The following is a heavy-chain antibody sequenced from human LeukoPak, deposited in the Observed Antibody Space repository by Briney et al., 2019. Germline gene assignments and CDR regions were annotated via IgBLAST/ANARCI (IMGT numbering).Heavy chain of an antibody. CDR3: TTDLGYYDRRYFDY. V-gene: IGHV3-15*01. Sequence: PGGSLRLSCAASGFTFSNAWMSWVRQAPGKGLEWVGRIKSKTDGGTTDYAAPVKGRFTISRDDSKNTLYLQMNSLKTEDTAVYYCTTDLGYYDRRYFDYWGQGTLVTVSS. J-gene: IGHJ4*02. D-gene: IGHD3-22*01. CDR2: IKSKTDGGTT. CDR1: GFTFSNAW.